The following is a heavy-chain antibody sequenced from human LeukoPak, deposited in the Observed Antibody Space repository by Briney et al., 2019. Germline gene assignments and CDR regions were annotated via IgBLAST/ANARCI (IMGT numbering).Heavy chain of an antibody. J-gene: IGHJ3*02. V-gene: IGHV4-31*03. D-gene: IGHD3-22*01. Sequence: SSQTLSLTCTVSGGSISSGGYYWSWIRQHPGKGLEWIGYIYYSGSTYYNPSLKSRVTISVDTSKNQFSLKLSSVTAADTAVYYCARDSLYYYDSSGDDAFDIWGQGIMVTVSS. CDR1: GGSISSGGYY. CDR2: IYYSGST. CDR3: ARDSLYYYDSSGDDAFDI.